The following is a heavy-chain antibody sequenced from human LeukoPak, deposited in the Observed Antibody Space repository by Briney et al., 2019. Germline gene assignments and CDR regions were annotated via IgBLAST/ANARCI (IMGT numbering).Heavy chain of an antibody. CDR3: TTYKTGTTY. CDR1: GFTFSSYA. CDR2: IKSKPDGGTT. V-gene: IGHV3-15*01. Sequence: GGSLRLSCAASGFTFSSYAMHWVRQAPGKGLEWVGRIKSKPDGGTTDYAAPVKGRFAISRDDSKNTLYLQMNSLKTEDTAVYFCTTYKTGTTYWGQGTLVTVSS. D-gene: IGHD1-7*01. J-gene: IGHJ4*02.